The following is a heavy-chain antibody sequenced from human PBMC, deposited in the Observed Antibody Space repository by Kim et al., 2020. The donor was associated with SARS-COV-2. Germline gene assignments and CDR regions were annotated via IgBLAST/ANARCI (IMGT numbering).Heavy chain of an antibody. CDR3: ANGLSRHY. V-gene: IGHV3-23*01. Sequence: GGSLRLSCAASGFAFSSYAMSWVRQAPGKGLEWVSGIINSGGSTYYADSVKGHFTISRDNSKNTLYLQMNSLRAEDTAVYYCANGLSRHYWGKGTLVTVSS. CDR1: GFAFSSYA. CDR2: IINSGGST. J-gene: IGHJ4*02.